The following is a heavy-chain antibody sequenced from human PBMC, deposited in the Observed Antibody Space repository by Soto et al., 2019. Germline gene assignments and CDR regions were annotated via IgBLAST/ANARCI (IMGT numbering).Heavy chain of an antibody. CDR2: ISGSGGST. V-gene: IGHV3-23*01. CDR1: GFTFSSYA. Sequence: EVQLLESGGGLVQPGGSLRLSCAASGFTFSSYAMSWVRQAPGKGLEWVSAISGSGGSTYYADSVKGRFTISRDNSKNAVYLQMNSLRAEDTAVYYCAKDLRWAVAGSVDYWGQGTLVTVSS. CDR3: AKDLRWAVAGSVDY. J-gene: IGHJ4*02. D-gene: IGHD6-19*01.